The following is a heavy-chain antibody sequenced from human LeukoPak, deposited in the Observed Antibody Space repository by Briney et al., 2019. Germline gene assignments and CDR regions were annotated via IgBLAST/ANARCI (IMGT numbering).Heavy chain of an antibody. V-gene: IGHV3-73*01. Sequence: GGSLRLSCAASGFTFSGSAMHWVRQASGKGLEWVGRIRSKANSYATAYAASVKGRFTISRDDSKNSLYLQMNSLKTEDTAVYYCARTTVTPGSYDAFDIWGQGTMVTVFS. CDR1: GFTFSGSA. CDR3: ARTTVTPGSYDAFDI. J-gene: IGHJ3*02. CDR2: IRSKANSYAT. D-gene: IGHD4-17*01.